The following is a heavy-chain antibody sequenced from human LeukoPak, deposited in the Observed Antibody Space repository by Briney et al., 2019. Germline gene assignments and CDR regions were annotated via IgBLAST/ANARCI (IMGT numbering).Heavy chain of an antibody. CDR3: AGRYSSGRNWFDP. Sequence: PSETLSLTCTVSGVSISSTSYYWGWIRQPPGKGLEWIGSSYYSGSTYFNPSLKSRVTISIDASKNQISLKLSSVTAADTAVYFCAGRYSSGRNWFDPWGQGTLVTVSS. D-gene: IGHD6-19*01. V-gene: IGHV4-39*01. CDR2: SYYSGST. CDR1: GVSISSTSYY. J-gene: IGHJ5*02.